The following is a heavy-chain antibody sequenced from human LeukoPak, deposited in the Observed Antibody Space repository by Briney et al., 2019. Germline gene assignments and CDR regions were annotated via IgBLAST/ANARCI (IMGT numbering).Heavy chain of an antibody. CDR3: ARHGGVTIFGVVTPPGVWFDP. CDR1: GGSISSSSYY. Sequence: PSETLSLTRTVSGGSISSSSYYWGWIRQPPGKGLEWIGSIYYSGSTYYNPSLKSRVTISVDTSKNQFSLKLSSVTAADTAVYYCARHGGVTIFGVVTPPGVWFDPWGQGTLVTVSS. V-gene: IGHV4-39*01. D-gene: IGHD3-3*01. J-gene: IGHJ5*02. CDR2: IYYSGST.